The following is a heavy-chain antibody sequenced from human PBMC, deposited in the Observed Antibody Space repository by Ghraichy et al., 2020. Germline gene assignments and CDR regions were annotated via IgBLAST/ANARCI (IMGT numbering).Heavy chain of an antibody. J-gene: IGHJ6*02. CDR1: GFTFRSYT. CDR3: ARGGGAGTPVHYGMDV. Sequence: GGSLRLSCAASGFTFRSYTMNWVRQAPGKGLEWVSSISSSTIYIYYADSVKGRFTISRDNAKNSLYLQMNSLRAEDTAVYYCARGGGAGTPVHYGMDVWGQGTTVTVSS. CDR2: ISSSTIYI. D-gene: IGHD6-19*01. V-gene: IGHV3-21*01.